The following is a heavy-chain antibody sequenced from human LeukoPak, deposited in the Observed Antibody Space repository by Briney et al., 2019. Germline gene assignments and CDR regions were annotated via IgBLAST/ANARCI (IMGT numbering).Heavy chain of an antibody. V-gene: IGHV4-4*07. D-gene: IGHD2-15*01. Sequence: SETLSLTCTVSGGSISSYYWSWIRQPAGKGLEWIGRIYTSGSTNYNPSLKSRVTMSVDTSKNQFSLKLSSVTAADTAVYYCARAKLYCSGGSCYAGYFQHWGQGTLVTVSS. J-gene: IGHJ1*01. CDR3: ARAKLYCSGGSCYAGYFQH. CDR1: GGSISSYY. CDR2: IYTSGST.